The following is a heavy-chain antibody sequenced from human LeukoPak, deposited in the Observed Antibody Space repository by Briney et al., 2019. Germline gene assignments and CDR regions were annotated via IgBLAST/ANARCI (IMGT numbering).Heavy chain of an antibody. CDR2: INHSGST. J-gene: IGHJ2*01. D-gene: IGHD5-24*01. Sequence: SQTLSLTCAVYGGSFSGYYWSWVRQPPGKGLEWIGEINHSGSTYYNPSLKSRVTISVDTSKNQFSLKLSSVTAADTAVYYCARAVPKTARWYFDLWGRGTLVTVSS. CDR1: GGSFSGYY. V-gene: IGHV4-34*01. CDR3: ARAVPKTARWYFDL.